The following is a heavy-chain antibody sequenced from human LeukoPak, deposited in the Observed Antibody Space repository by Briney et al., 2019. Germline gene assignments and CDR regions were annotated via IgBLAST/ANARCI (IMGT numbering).Heavy chain of an antibody. Sequence: ASVRVSCKAYGHTFTGYYMHWVRQAPGQGLEWMGIINPSGGSTSYAQKFQGRVTMTRDTSTSTVYMELSSLRSEDTAVYYCARESGSSTPYFDLWGRGTLVTVSS. V-gene: IGHV1-46*01. CDR1: GHTFTGYY. CDR3: ARESGSSTPYFDL. J-gene: IGHJ2*01. D-gene: IGHD3-10*01. CDR2: INPSGGST.